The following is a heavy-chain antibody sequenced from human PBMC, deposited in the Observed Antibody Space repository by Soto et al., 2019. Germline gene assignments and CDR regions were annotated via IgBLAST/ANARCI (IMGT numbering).Heavy chain of an antibody. Sequence: PSETLSLTCAVYGGSFSGYYWSWIRQPPGKGLEWIGEINHSGSTNYNPSLKSRVTISVDTSKNQFSLKLSSVTAADTAVYYCARDLYCSSTSCYLRQQSGMDVWGQGTTVTVSS. V-gene: IGHV4-34*01. CDR3: ARDLYCSSTSCYLRQQSGMDV. CDR1: GGSFSGYY. CDR2: INHSGST. J-gene: IGHJ6*02. D-gene: IGHD2-2*01.